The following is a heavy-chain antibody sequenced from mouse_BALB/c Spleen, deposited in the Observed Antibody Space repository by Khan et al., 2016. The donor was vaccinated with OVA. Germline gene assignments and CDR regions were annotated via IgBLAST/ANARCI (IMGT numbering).Heavy chain of an antibody. Sequence: VQLQQSGPELVKPGASVKMSCKASGYTFTNYIIHWVKQKPGQGLEWIGYINSYNDGTKYNEKIKGKDTLTSDKPSRTAYMELSGLTSGDAAVDYCLRHYGSSFWFAYWGQGTLVTVSA. V-gene: IGHV1S136*01. CDR3: LRHYGSSFWFAY. CDR2: INSYNDGT. CDR1: GYTFTNYI. J-gene: IGHJ3*01. D-gene: IGHD1-1*01.